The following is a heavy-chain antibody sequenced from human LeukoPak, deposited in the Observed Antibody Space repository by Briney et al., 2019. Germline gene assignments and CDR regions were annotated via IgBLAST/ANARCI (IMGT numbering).Heavy chain of an antibody. Sequence: GGSLRLSCEYSALTFSEKYMNWIRQAPGKGLEWLSSISAGGSSTRYADSVKGRFTISRDNSKNSLYLQMNSLRTEDTALYYCAKRWLEEYDAFDIWGQGTMVTVSS. CDR3: AKRWLEEYDAFDI. V-gene: IGHV3-43*02. D-gene: IGHD5-12*01. J-gene: IGHJ3*02. CDR2: ISAGGSST. CDR1: ALTFSEKY.